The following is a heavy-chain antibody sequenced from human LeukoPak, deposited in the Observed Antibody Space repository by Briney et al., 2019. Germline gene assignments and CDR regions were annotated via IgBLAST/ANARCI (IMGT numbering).Heavy chain of an antibody. CDR3: ASHYDILTGYFH. D-gene: IGHD3-9*01. CDR1: GGTFSSYA. CDR2: IIPIFGTA. V-gene: IGHV1-69*13. J-gene: IGHJ4*02. Sequence: ASVKVSCKASGGTFSSYAISWVRQAPGQGLEWMGGIIPIFGTANYAQKFLGRVTITADESTSTAYMELSSLRSEDTAVYYCASHYDILTGYFHWGQGTLVTVSS.